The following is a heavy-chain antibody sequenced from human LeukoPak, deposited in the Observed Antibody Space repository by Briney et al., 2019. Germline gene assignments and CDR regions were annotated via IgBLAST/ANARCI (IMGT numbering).Heavy chain of an antibody. CDR3: AKDGGWFGELNWFDP. Sequence: ASVKVSCKASGYTFGSDDINWVRQATGQGLEWMGWINPNNGNLGYAQKFQGRVTITRNTPISTAYMELSSLTSEDTAVYYCAKDGGWFGELNWFDPWGQGTLVTVSS. D-gene: IGHD3-10*01. J-gene: IGHJ5*02. V-gene: IGHV1-8*03. CDR1: GYTFGSDD. CDR2: INPNNGNL.